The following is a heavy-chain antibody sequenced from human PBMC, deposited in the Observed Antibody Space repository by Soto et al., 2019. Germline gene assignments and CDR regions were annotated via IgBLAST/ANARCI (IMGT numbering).Heavy chain of an antibody. J-gene: IGHJ4*02. V-gene: IGHV5-51*01. CDR1: GYHFPDFW. CDR3: ATPYGDFDY. CDR2: IFPGDSDT. D-gene: IGHD4-17*01. Sequence: RGESLKISCVGSGYHFPDFWIGWVRQMPGEGLEWMGVIFPGDSDTRYRPSFQGQVTISADKSISTAYLQWDSLKASDTAMYYCATPYGDFDYWGQGTLVTVSS.